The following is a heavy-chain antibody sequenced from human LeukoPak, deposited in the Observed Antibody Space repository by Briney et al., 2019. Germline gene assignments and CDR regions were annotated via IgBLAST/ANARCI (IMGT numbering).Heavy chain of an antibody. D-gene: IGHD3-10*01. V-gene: IGHV3-23*01. CDR1: GFTFSSYA. CDR2: ISTSGGST. CDR3: AKVHRAYDYDSGSYYDSGFDY. Sequence: QPGGSLRLSCAASGFTFSSYAMSWVRQAPGKGLEWVSAISTSGGSTYYADSVKGRFTISRDNSKNTLYLQMNSLRAEDTAVYYCAKVHRAYDYDSGSYYDSGFDYWGQGTLVTVSS. J-gene: IGHJ4*02.